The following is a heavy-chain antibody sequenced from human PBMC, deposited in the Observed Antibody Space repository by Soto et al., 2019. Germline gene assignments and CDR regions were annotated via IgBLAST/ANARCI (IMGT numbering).Heavy chain of an antibody. J-gene: IGHJ5*02. V-gene: IGHV4-39*01. Sequence: SETLSLTCSVSGGSVSSSSYYWGWIRQPPGKGLEWIGSIYYSGSTYYNPSLKSRVTISVDTSKNQFSLKLSSVTAADTAVYYCARASRWFNWFDPWGQGTLVTVSS. CDR1: GGSVSSSSYY. D-gene: IGHD2-15*01. CDR2: IYYSGST. CDR3: ARASRWFNWFDP.